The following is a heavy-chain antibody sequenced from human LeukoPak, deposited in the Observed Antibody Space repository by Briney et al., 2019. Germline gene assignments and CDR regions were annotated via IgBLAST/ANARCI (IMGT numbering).Heavy chain of an antibody. CDR1: GGSISSSSYY. Sequence: SETLSLTCTVSGGSISSSSYYWGWIRQPPGKGLEWIGSIYYSGSTYYNPSLKSRVTISVDTSKNQFSLKLSSVTAADTAVYYCAGTIVVGTAAFDYWGQGTLVTVSS. CDR2: IYYSGST. D-gene: IGHD2-21*02. J-gene: IGHJ4*02. CDR3: AGTIVVGTAAFDY. V-gene: IGHV4-39*01.